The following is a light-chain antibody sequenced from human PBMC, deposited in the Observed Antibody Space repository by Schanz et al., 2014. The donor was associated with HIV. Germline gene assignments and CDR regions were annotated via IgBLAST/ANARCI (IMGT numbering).Light chain of an antibody. J-gene: IGLJ2*01. Sequence: QSVLTQPPSASGSPGQSVTISCTGTSSDVGAYNYVSWYQQHPGKAPKLMIYEVSQRPSGVPDRFSGSKSGNTASLTVSGLQAEDEADYYCSSYAGSNSVIFGGGTKLTVL. CDR3: SSYAGSNSVI. CDR1: SSDVGAYNY. V-gene: IGLV2-8*01. CDR2: EVS.